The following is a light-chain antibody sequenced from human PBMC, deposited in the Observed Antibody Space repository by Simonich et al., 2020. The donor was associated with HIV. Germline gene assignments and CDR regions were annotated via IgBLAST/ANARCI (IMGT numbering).Light chain of an antibody. V-gene: IGKV2-28*01. CDR3: QQYYSTPLT. Sequence: DIVMTQSPLSLPVTPGEPASISCRSSQSLLHSNGYNYLEWYLQKPGQSPQLLIYMGSNRASGVPYRFIGSVSGTDFNLTISSLQAEDVAVYYCQQYYSTPLTFGGGTKVEIK. J-gene: IGKJ4*01. CDR1: QSLLHSNGYNY. CDR2: MGS.